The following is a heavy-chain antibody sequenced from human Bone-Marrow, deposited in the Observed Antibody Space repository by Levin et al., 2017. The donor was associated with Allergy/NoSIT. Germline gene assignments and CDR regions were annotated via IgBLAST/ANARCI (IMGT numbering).Heavy chain of an antibody. Sequence: GFSLRLYGEEGGGRGRGKEREGGGEGTGTFLDWFSSLFPFGAPSSAVSVKGRFTISRENAKNSLYLQMNSLRAGDSAVYYCARVRYADYGINYDYWGQGTLVTVSS. J-gene: IGHJ4*02. CDR2: LFPFGAP. CDR1: GGRGRGKE. D-gene: IGHD4-17*01. V-gene: IGHV3-13*05. CDR3: ARVRYADYGINYDY.